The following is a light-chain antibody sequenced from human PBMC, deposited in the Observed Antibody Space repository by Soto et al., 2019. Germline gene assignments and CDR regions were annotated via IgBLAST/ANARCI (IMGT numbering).Light chain of an antibody. CDR2: RTS. Sequence: EIVSTQSPATLSLSPGERATLSCRASQSVSSYLAWYKHKPGQAPRLLIYRTSTRATGIPDRFSGSGSGTDFTLTISRLEPEDFAVDYCQHYGSSGTFGQGTKVDIK. V-gene: IGKV3-20*01. CDR1: QSVSSY. CDR3: QHYGSSGT. J-gene: IGKJ1*01.